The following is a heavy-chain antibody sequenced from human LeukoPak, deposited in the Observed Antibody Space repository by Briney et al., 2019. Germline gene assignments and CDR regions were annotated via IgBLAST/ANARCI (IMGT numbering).Heavy chain of an antibody. V-gene: IGHV3-21*01. Sequence: GGSLRLSCAASGFTFSSYSMNWVRQAPGKGLEWVSSISSSSYIYYADSVKGRFTISRDNAKNSLYLQMNSLRAEDTAVYYCARDGYYDFWSGAPVDIWGQGTMVTVSS. J-gene: IGHJ3*02. CDR1: GFTFSSYS. CDR2: ISSSSYI. CDR3: ARDGYYDFWSGAPVDI. D-gene: IGHD3-3*01.